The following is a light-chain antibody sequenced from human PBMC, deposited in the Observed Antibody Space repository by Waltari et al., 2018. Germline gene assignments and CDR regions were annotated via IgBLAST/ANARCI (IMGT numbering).Light chain of an antibody. Sequence: EIVMTQSPATLSVSLGERATLSCRASQSVRNNLVWYQQKPGQTPRLLIYGASTRVTGIPARFSGSGSGTEFTLTISSLQSEDFAVYYCQQYNNWPPWTFGQGTKVEIK. CDR1: QSVRNN. CDR3: QQYNNWPPWT. V-gene: IGKV3-15*01. CDR2: GAS. J-gene: IGKJ1*01.